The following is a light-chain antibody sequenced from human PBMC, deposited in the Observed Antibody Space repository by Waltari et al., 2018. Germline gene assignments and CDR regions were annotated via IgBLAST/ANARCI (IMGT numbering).Light chain of an antibody. CDR2: DVN. CDR3: SSYTSTTTYVV. CDR1: SSDVGTYGY. Sequence: QSALTQPASVSGSPGQSITISCTGTSSDVGTYGYVSWYQQDPGKAPKLVIYDVNNRPSGISNRFSGSKSGDTVSLTISGLQTEDEGYYYCSSYTSTTTYVVFGGGTKLTVL. V-gene: IGLV2-14*01. J-gene: IGLJ2*01.